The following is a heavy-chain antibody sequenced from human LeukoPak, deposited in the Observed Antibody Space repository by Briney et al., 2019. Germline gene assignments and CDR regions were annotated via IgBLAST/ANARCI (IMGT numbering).Heavy chain of an antibody. CDR1: GLPIADFG. V-gene: IGHV3-43*02. CDR3: ARESGKFDY. J-gene: IGHJ4*02. CDR2: ISGDGVST. Sequence: GGSLRLSGVASGLPIADFGMHWVRQAPGKGLEWVSLISGDGVSTFYADSVKGRFSISRDSSKNSLSLEVNSLSTEDTAMYYCARESGKFDYWGQGTLVAVSS.